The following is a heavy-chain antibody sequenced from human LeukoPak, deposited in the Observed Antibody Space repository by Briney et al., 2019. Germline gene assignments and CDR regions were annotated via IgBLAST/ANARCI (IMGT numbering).Heavy chain of an antibody. CDR2: ISYDGSNK. J-gene: IGHJ4*02. V-gene: IGHV3-30*01. CDR3: ARARSGAGDY. CDR1: GFTFSSYA. Sequence: GGSLRLSCAASGFTFSSYAMHWVRQAPGKGLEWVAVISYDGSNKYYADSVKGRFTISRDNSKNPLYLQMNSLRAEDTAVYYCARARSGAGDYWGQGTLVTVSS. D-gene: IGHD1-26*01.